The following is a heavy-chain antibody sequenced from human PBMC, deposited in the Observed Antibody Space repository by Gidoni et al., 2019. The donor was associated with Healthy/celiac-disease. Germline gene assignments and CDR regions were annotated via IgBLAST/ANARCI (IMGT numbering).Heavy chain of an antibody. D-gene: IGHD5-12*01. V-gene: IGHV3-48*02. J-gene: IGHJ4*02. CDR1: GVTFSSYS. CDR3: ARDLYSGYDY. Sequence: EVQLVESGGGLVQPGGSLGLCWADYGVTFSSYSMNWVRQAPGKGLEGVSYISSSSSTIYYADSVKGRFTISRDNAKNSLYLQMNSLRDEDTAVYYCARDLYSGYDYWGQGTLVTVSS. CDR2: ISSSSSTI.